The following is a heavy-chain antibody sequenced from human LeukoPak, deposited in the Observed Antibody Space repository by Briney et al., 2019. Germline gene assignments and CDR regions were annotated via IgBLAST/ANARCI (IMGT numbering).Heavy chain of an antibody. CDR1: GFTFSSYS. CDR2: ISSSSSYI. V-gene: IGHV3-21*01. Sequence: PGGSLRLSCAASGFTFSSYSMNWVRQAPGKGLEWVSSISSSSSYIYYADSVKGRFTISRDNAKNSLYLQMNSLRAEDTAVYYCAVYCSGGSCRFDYWGRGTLVTVSS. D-gene: IGHD2-15*01. J-gene: IGHJ4*02. CDR3: AVYCSGGSCRFDY.